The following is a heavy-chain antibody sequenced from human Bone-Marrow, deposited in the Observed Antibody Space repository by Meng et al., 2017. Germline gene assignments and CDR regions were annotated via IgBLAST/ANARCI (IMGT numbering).Heavy chain of an antibody. CDR1: GGSISSSSHY. D-gene: IGHD3-9*01. CDR3: ARVGDTYYDIWTGTPFDY. CDR2: IYYSGST. J-gene: IGHJ4*02. V-gene: IGHV4-39*07. Sequence: SETLSLTCTVSGGSISSSSHYWGWIRQPPGKGLEWIGSIYYSGSTYYNPSLKSRVTISVDTSKNQFSLKLSSVTAADAAVYYCARVGDTYYDIWTGTPFDYWGQGTLVTVSS.